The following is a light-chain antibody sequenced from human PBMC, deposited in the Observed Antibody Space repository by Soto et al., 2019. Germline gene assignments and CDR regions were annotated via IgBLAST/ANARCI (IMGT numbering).Light chain of an antibody. J-gene: IGKJ5*01. CDR3: QQYDQWPIT. V-gene: IGKV3-15*01. CDR1: QSVSSSY. Sequence: EIVLTQSPGTLSLSPGERATLSCRASQSVSSSYLAWYQQKPGQAPRLLIYGASTRATGIPARFSGSGSGTEFSFTVTSLQSGDFAVYYCQQYDQWPITFGQGTRLEIK. CDR2: GAS.